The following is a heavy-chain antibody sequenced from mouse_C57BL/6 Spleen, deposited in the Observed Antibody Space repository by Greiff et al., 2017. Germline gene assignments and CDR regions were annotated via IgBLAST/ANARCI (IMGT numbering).Heavy chain of an antibody. V-gene: IGHV5-16*01. J-gene: IGHJ1*03. Sequence: EVKLVESEVGLVQPGSSMKLSCTASGFTFSDYYMAWVRQVPEKGLEWVANINYDGSSTYYLDSLKSRFIISRDNAKNILYLQMSSLKSEDTATYYCARGTGTGYFDVWGTGTTVTVSS. CDR2: INYDGSST. CDR3: ARGTGTGYFDV. CDR1: GFTFSDYY. D-gene: IGHD4-1*01.